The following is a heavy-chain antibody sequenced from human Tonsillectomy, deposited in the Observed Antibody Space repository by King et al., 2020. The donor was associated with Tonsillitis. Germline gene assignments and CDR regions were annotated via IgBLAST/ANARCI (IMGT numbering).Heavy chain of an antibody. CDR1: GFSLSTSGMC. CDR2: IDWHDDK. D-gene: IGHD2-2*01. J-gene: IGHJ4*02. CDR3: ARIKYCSSPACSCLFDY. Sequence: VTLKESGPALVKPTQTLTLTCTFSGFSLSTSGMCVSWIRQPPGKALEWLARIDWHDDKYYSTSLKTRLTISKDTSKNQVVLTMTNMDPVDTATYYCARIKYCSSPACSCLFDYWGQGTLVTVSS. V-gene: IGHV2-70*11.